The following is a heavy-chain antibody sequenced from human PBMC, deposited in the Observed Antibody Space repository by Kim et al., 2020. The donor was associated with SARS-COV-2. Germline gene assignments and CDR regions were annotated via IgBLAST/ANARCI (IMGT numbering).Heavy chain of an antibody. CDR1: GGSFSGYY. CDR2: INHSGST. CDR3: ARGLGGRGAYCSSTSCYTGRQGYYYYYYMDV. J-gene: IGHJ6*03. D-gene: IGHD2-2*02. V-gene: IGHV4-34*01. Sequence: SETLSLTCAVYGGSFSGYYWSWIRQPPGKGLEWIGEINHSGSTNYNPSLKSRVTISVDTSKNQFSLKLSSVTAADTAVYYCARGLGGRGAYCSSTSCYTGRQGYYYYYYMDVWGKGTTVTVSS.